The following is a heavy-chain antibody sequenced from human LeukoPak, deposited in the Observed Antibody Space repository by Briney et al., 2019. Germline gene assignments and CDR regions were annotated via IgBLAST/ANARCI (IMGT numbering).Heavy chain of an antibody. CDR3: VRDPDALDY. CDR2: IRSSGSPI. J-gene: IGHJ4*02. Sequence: GGALRLSCAASGCTFSGYSMNWVRQAPGKGRDWVAYIRSSGSPIYYADSVKGRFTISRDNAKNSLYLQMNSLRDEDTAVYYCVRDPDALDYWGQGTLVTVSS. CDR1: GCTFSGYS. V-gene: IGHV3-48*02.